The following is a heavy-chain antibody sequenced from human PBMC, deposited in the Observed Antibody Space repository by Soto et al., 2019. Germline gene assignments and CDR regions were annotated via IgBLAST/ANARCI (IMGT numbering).Heavy chain of an antibody. D-gene: IGHD6-19*01. Sequence: EVQLVESGGGLVKPGGSLSFSCAASGLTFGSYRMNWVGKAPGKGLEWVYSISSSSSYIYYADSVKGRFTISRDNAKNSLYLQMNSLRAEDTAVYYCARDLAEQWLWTEVKWGQGTLVTVSS. CDR2: ISSSSSYI. CDR3: ARDLAEQWLWTEVK. V-gene: IGHV3-21*01. CDR1: GLTFGSYR. J-gene: IGHJ4*02.